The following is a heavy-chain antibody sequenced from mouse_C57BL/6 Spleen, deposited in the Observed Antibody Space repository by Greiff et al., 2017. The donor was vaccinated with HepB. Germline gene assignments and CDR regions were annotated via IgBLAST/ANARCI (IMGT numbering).Heavy chain of an antibody. Sequence: QVTLKESGAELVRPGASVTLSCKASGYTFTDYEMHWVKQTPVHGLEWIGAIDPETGGTAYNQKFKGKAILTADKSSSTAYMELRSLTSEDSAVYYCTSGDGNSAWFAYWGQGTLVTVSA. J-gene: IGHJ3*01. CDR1: GYTFTDYE. V-gene: IGHV1-15*01. CDR2: IDPETGGT. D-gene: IGHD2-1*01. CDR3: TSGDGNSAWFAY.